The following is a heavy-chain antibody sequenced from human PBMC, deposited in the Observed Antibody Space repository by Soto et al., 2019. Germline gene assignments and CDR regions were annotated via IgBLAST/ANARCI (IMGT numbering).Heavy chain of an antibody. D-gene: IGHD3-10*01. CDR2: INAGNGNT. V-gene: IGHV1-3*01. Sequence: ASVKVSCKASGYTFTSYAMHWVRQAPGQRLEWMGWINAGNGNTKYSQKFQGRVTITRDTSASTAYMELSSLRSEDTAVYYCARDSYYYGSGSYPSNWFDPWGRGTLVTVSS. CDR1: GYTFTSYA. CDR3: ARDSYYYGSGSYPSNWFDP. J-gene: IGHJ5*02.